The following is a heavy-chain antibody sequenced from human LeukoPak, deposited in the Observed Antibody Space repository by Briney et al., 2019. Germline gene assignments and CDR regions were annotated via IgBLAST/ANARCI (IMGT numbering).Heavy chain of an antibody. Sequence: SETLYVTCTVSGGPLTSHYWALIRQAPPKGLHSIGFVSKTGNTNYNPSLKSRATISVDTSKNTFSLKLSSVTAADTAVYFCARRGAPSKFYYFDSWGQGTLVTVSS. V-gene: IGHV4-59*08. CDR2: VSKTGNT. J-gene: IGHJ4*02. CDR1: GGPLTSHY. CDR3: ARRGAPSKFYYFDS. D-gene: IGHD1-26*01.